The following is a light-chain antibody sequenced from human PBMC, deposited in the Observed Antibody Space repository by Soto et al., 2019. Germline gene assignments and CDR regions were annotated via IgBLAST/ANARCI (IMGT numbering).Light chain of an antibody. CDR3: QHYGNSLWT. Sequence: ENVLTQSPDTLSLSPGEGATLSCRASQTVSSNYLAWYQHRPGQAPKLIIHGASYTAPGIPDRFSGSGSGADFTHTISRLEPEDFAVYFCQHYGNSLWTFGQGTKVDIK. J-gene: IGKJ1*01. CDR1: QTVSSNY. CDR2: GAS. V-gene: IGKV3-20*01.